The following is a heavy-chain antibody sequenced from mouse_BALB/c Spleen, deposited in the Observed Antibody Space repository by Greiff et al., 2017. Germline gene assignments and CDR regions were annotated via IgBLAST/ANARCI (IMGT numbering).Heavy chain of an antibody. V-gene: IGHV5-15*02. J-gene: IGHJ3*01. CDR2: ISNLAYSI. CDR3: ARDGDYSAWFAY. CDR1: GFTFSDYG. D-gene: IGHD2-13*01. Sequence: EVHLVESGGGLVQPGGSRKLSCAASGFTFSDYGMAWVRQAPGKGPEWVAFISNLAYSIYYADTVTGRFTISRENAKNTLYLEMSSLRSEDTAMYYCARDGDYSAWFAYWGQGTLVTVSA.